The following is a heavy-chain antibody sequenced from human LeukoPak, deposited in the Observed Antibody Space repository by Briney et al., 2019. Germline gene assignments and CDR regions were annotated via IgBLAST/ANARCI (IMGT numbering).Heavy chain of an antibody. J-gene: IGHJ3*02. CDR3: AKGRYYDSSGYSSNLSAIHLSAFDI. CDR1: GFTFSSYA. V-gene: IGHV3-23*01. CDR2: ISGSGGST. D-gene: IGHD3-22*01. Sequence: PGGSLRLSCAASGFTFSSYAMSWVRQAPGKGLEWVSAISGSGGSTYYADSVKGRFTISRDNSKNTLYLQMNSLRAEDTAVYYCAKGRYYDSSGYSSNLSAIHLSAFDIWGQGTMVTVSS.